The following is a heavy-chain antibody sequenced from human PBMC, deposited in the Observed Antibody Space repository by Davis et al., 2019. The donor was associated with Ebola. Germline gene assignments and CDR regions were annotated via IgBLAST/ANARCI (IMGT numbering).Heavy chain of an antibody. D-gene: IGHD3-22*01. CDR3: ARATYYYDSSGYYYIPFDI. V-gene: IGHV3-74*01. J-gene: IGHJ3*02. CDR2: INSDGSST. CDR1: GFTVSSYW. Sequence: HTGGSLRLSCAVSGFTVSSYWMHWVRQAPGKGLVWVSRINSDGSSTSYADSVKGRFTISRDNAKNTLYLQMNSLRAEDTAVYYCARATYYYDSSGYYYIPFDIWGQGTMVTVSS.